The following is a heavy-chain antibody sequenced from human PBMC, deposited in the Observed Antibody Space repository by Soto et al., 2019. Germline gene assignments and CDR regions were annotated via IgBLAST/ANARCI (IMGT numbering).Heavy chain of an antibody. D-gene: IGHD3-9*01. J-gene: IGHJ4*02. CDR3: AKDNYDILTGYQDY. CDR1: GFTFDDYA. CDR2: ISWNSGSI. V-gene: IGHV3-9*01. Sequence: PGGSLRLSCAASGFTFDDYAMHWVRQAPGKGLEWVSGISWNSGSIGYADSVKGRFTISRDNAKNSLYLQMNSLRAEDTALYYCAKDNYDILTGYQDYWGQGTLVTVSS.